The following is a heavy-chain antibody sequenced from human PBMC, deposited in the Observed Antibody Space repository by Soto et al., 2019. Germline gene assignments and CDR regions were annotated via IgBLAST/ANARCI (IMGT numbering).Heavy chain of an antibody. Sequence: SVKVSCKASGGTFSSYTISWVRQAPGQGLEWMGRIIPIHGIANYSQKFQGRVTITGDKSTSTAYMELSSLRSEDTAVYYCARWAYSGYYAFDIWGQGTMVTVSS. J-gene: IGHJ3*02. D-gene: IGHD5-12*01. CDR2: IIPIHGIA. CDR1: GGTFSSYT. CDR3: ARWAYSGYYAFDI. V-gene: IGHV1-69*02.